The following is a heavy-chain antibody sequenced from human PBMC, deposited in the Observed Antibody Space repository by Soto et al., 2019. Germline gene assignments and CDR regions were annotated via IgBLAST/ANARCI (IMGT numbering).Heavy chain of an antibody. CDR2: IRGGGSPI. CDR1: GFTFSTHE. CDR3: ASKIFGTTYFNY. J-gene: IGHJ4*02. D-gene: IGHD1-7*01. Sequence: PGGSLGLCCAASGFTFSTHEMNWVRQAPGKGLEWLSYIRGGGSPIYYADSVRGRFTISRDNAKNSLYLQMNSLRAEDTAIYYCASKIFGTTYFNYWGQGALVTVSS. V-gene: IGHV3-48*03.